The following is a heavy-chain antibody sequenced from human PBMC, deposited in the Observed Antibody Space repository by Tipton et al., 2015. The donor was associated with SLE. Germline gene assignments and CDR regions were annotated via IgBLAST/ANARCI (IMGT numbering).Heavy chain of an antibody. CDR2: FYYRGTT. CDR3: ARTSRLSGSY. D-gene: IGHD3-9*01. Sequence: TLSLTCTVSGGSISSSSYWWAWIRQPPGKGLEWIGSFYYRGTTYYNPSLKRRVTISVDTSVDTSKNQFSLKLSSVTAADTAVYYCARTSRLSGSYWGQGTLVTVSS. J-gene: IGHJ4*02. CDR1: GGSISSSSYW. V-gene: IGHV4-39*01.